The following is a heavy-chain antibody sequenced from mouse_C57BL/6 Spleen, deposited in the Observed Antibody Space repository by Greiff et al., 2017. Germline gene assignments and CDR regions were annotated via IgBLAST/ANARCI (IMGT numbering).Heavy chain of an antibody. CDR2: IYPRSGNT. J-gene: IGHJ3*01. CDR3: ASNRGSSSWFAY. V-gene: IGHV1-81*01. CDR1: GYTFTSYG. Sequence: QVQLQQSGAELARPGASVKLSCKAPGYTFTSYGISWVKQRTGQGLEWIGEIYPRSGNTYYNEKFKGKATLTADKSSSTAYMELRSLTSEDSAVYFWASNRGSSSWFAYWGQGTLVTVSA. D-gene: IGHD1-1*01.